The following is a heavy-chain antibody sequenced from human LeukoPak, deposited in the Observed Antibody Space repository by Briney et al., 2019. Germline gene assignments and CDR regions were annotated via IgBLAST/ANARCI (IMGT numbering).Heavy chain of an antibody. CDR3: ARCGGYSFAYDSHPTYFHDYYMDV. CDR2: VYAGDSET. V-gene: IGHV5-51*01. J-gene: IGHJ6*03. Sequence: PGESLKISCKGSGYTFDKYWIAWVRLMPGKGLEWMGIVYAGDSETRYSPSFQGQVTISADKSISTAFLEWRSLKASDTAMYFCARCGGYSFAYDSHPTYFHDYYMDVWGKGTTVTVS. D-gene: IGHD5-12*01. CDR1: GYTFDKYW.